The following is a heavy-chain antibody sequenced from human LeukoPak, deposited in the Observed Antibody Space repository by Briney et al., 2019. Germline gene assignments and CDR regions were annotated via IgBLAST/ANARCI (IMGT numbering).Heavy chain of an antibody. CDR1: GGTFSSYA. J-gene: IGHJ4*02. CDR2: IIPIFGTA. V-gene: IGHV1-69*06. Sequence: SVKVFCKASGGTFSSYAISWVRQAPGQGLEWMGGIIPIFGTANYAQKFQGRVTITADKSTSTAYMELSSLRSEDTAVYYCARDNGWQYCSGGSCYLLDYWGQGTLVTVSS. D-gene: IGHD2-15*01. CDR3: ARDNGWQYCSGGSCYLLDY.